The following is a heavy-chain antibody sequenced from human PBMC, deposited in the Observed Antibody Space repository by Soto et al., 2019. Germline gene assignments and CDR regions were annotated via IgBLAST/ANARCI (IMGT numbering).Heavy chain of an antibody. J-gene: IGHJ4*02. D-gene: IGHD1-26*01. V-gene: IGHV4-61*08. CDR2: IYHSGTT. Sequence: PSETLSLTCTVSGGSVSSGGYYWSWIRQPPGKGLEWIGYIYHSGTTNYNPSLKSRVTISVDRPKNQFSLRAYSVTAADTAVYYCARDLANWGQGTLVTVSS. CDR1: GGSVSSGGYY. CDR3: ARDLAN.